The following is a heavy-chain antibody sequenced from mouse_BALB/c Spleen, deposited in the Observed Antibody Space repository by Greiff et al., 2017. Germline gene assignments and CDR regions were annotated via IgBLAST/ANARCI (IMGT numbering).Heavy chain of an antibody. CDR3: ARSGELDYAMDY. CDR1: GFTFSSFG. Sequence: VQLQESGGGLVQPGGSRKLSCAASGFTFSSFGMHWVRQAPEKGLEWVAYISSGSSTSYYADTVKGRFTISRDNPKNTLFLQMTSLRSEDTAMYYCARSGELDYAMDYWGQGTSVTVSS. J-gene: IGHJ4*01. CDR2: ISSGSSTS. V-gene: IGHV5-17*02. D-gene: IGHD1-3*01.